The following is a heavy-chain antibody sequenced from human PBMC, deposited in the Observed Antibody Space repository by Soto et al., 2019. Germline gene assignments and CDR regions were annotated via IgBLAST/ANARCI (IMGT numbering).Heavy chain of an antibody. J-gene: IGHJ4*02. D-gene: IGHD3-22*01. CDR3: ARERSRYDRSGYYRPDY. Sequence: QVQLVQSGAEVKKPGSSVKVSCKASGDTFSTYSISWVRQAPVQGLEWLGGIIPILGTPSYAQRFQGRVTITADKSTSTAYMELSSLRSEDTAVYYCARERSRYDRSGYYRPDYWGQGTLVTVSS. V-gene: IGHV1-69*06. CDR1: GDTFSTYS. CDR2: IIPILGTP.